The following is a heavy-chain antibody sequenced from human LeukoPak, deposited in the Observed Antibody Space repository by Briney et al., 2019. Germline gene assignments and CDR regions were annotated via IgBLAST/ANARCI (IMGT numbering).Heavy chain of an antibody. V-gene: IGHV4-39*07. J-gene: IGHJ4*02. Sequence: TSETLSLTCSVSGGSISSSSYYWGWIRQPPGKGLEWIGSFYYSGNTYYNPSLKSRVTISVDTSENQFSLKLSSVTAADTAVYYCARSGVRLSTNYFDYWGQGTLVTVSS. CDR1: GGSISSSSYY. CDR3: ARSGVRLSTNYFDY. D-gene: IGHD3-10*01. CDR2: FYYSGNT.